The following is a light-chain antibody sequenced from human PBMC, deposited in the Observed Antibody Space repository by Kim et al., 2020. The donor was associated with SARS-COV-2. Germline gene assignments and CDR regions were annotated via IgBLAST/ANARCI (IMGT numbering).Light chain of an antibody. CDR3: QQGYSSPQIT. V-gene: IGKV1-39*01. Sequence: SVGDRVTITCRASQSISSHLNWYQQKPGKAPKLLIYAASSLQSGVPSRFSGSGSGTDFTLTISTLQPEDFATDYCQQGYSSPQITFGRGTRLEIK. CDR1: QSISSH. J-gene: IGKJ5*01. CDR2: AAS.